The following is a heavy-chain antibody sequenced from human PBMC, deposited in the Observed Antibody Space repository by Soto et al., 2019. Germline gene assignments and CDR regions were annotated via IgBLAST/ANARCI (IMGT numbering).Heavy chain of an antibody. Sequence: QVQLVESGGGVVQPGRSLRLSCAASGFTFSSYAMHWVRQAPGKGLEWVAVISYDGSNKYYADSVKGRFTISRDNSKNTLYLQMNSQRLEDTAVYYCARPLWRDDDNWGYFDLCGRGTLVTVSS. CDR3: ARPLWRDDDNWGYFDL. CDR1: GFTFSSYA. CDR2: ISYDGSNK. J-gene: IGHJ2*01. D-gene: IGHD1-1*01. V-gene: IGHV3-30-3*01.